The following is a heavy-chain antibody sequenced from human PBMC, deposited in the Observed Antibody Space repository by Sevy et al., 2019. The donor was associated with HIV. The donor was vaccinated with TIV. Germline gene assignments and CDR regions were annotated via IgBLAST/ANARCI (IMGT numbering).Heavy chain of an antibody. V-gene: IGHV3-11*01. CDR1: GLTFNDYN. CDR3: ARAAGWFDA. Sequence: GGSLRLSCAASGLTFNDYNLSSIRQAPGKGLEWVSYISTSTSTTTIYYADSVKGRFTISRDNAKNSIYLQMNSLRVDDTSVYYCARAAGWFDAWGQGTLVTVSS. CDR2: ISTSTSTTTI. J-gene: IGHJ5*02.